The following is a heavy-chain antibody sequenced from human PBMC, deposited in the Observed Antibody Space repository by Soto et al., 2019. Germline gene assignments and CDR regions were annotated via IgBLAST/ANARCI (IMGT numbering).Heavy chain of an antibody. V-gene: IGHV4-34*01. CDR3: ATSYGNDWYTF. CDR2: INHSGST. D-gene: IGHD3-9*01. J-gene: IGHJ4*02. Sequence: SETLSLTCAVYGGSFSGYYWSWIRQPPGKGLEWIGEINHSGSTNYNPSLKSRVTISVDTSKNQFSLQLTSVTVADTAVYYCATSYGNDWYTFWGQGTQVTVSS. CDR1: GGSFSGYY.